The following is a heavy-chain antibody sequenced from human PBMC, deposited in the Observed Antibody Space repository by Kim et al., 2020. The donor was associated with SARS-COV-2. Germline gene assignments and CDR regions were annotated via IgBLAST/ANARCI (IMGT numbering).Heavy chain of an antibody. J-gene: IGHJ3*02. Sequence: RFTISRDDSKNTAYLQMNSLKTEDTAVYYCTRPSQGYDSSGYYFLHAFDIWGQGTMVTVSS. CDR3: TRPSQGYDSSGYYFLHAFDI. D-gene: IGHD3-22*01. V-gene: IGHV3-73*01.